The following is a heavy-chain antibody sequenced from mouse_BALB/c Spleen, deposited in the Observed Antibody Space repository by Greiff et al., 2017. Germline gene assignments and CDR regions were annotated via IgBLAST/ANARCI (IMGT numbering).Heavy chain of an antibody. CDR1: GFTFTDYY. CDR3: ARDTGDDYPFDD. D-gene: IGHD2-4*01. V-gene: IGHV7-3*02. J-gene: IGHJ2*01. CDR2: IRNKANGYTT. Sequence: EVMLVESGGGLVQPGGSLRLSCATSGFTFTDYYMSWVRQPPGKALEWLGFIRNKANGYTTEYSVSVKGLFTISRDNSQSILYLQMNTLRAEDSATYYCARDTGDDYPFDDWGEGTTLTVSS.